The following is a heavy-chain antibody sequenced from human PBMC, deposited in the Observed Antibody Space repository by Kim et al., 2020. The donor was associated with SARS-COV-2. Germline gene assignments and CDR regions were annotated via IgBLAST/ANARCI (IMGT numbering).Heavy chain of an antibody. D-gene: IGHD3-10*01. CDR3: VRWNGRSGGLDS. CDR2: T. J-gene: IGHJ4*02. V-gene: IGHV3-74*01. Sequence: TRCADSLKGRFTISRDNTKNTLYLQMNGLGAEDTAVYYCVRWNGRSGGLDSCGQGTLVTVSS.